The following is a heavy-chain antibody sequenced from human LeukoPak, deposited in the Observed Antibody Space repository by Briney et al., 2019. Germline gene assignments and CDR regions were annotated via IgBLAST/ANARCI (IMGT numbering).Heavy chain of an antibody. CDR2: IWRDGSIK. Sequence: GGSLRLSCAAAGFSFNEYAMHWVRQAPGKGLEWVAVIWRDGSIKYYADSVKGRFTVSRDNPKNTLNLQMDSLRVEDTAVYYCARHGSGRKYFDPLDYWGQGTLVTVSS. V-gene: IGHV3-33*08. CDR1: GFSFNEYA. CDR3: ARHGSGRKYFDPLDY. D-gene: IGHD1-26*01. J-gene: IGHJ4*02.